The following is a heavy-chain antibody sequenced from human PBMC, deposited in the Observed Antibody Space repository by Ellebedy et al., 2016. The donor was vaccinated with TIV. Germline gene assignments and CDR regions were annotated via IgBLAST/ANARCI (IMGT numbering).Heavy chain of an antibody. CDR1: GYTFPSYG. Sequence: ASVKVSXXASGYTFPSYGISWVRQAPGQGLEWMGWISAYNGNTNYAQTLQGRVTMTTDTSTSTAYMELRSLRSDDTAVYYCARETIAVPNTFRSIPNDYWGQGTLVTVSS. CDR3: ARETIAVPNTFRSIPNDY. J-gene: IGHJ4*02. CDR2: ISAYNGNT. V-gene: IGHV1-18*01. D-gene: IGHD4-17*01.